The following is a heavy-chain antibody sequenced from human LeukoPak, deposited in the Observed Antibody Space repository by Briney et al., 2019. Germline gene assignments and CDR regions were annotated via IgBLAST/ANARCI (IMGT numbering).Heavy chain of an antibody. V-gene: IGHV3-11*01. CDR1: GFTFSNAW. J-gene: IGHJ4*02. Sequence: PGGSLRLSCAASGFTFSNAWMSWVRQAPGKGLEWVSYISSSGSTIYYADSVKGRFTISRDNAKNSLYLQMNSLRAEDTAVYYCARSHPRSVAGPDYWGQGTLVTVSS. CDR3: ARSHPRSVAGPDY. D-gene: IGHD6-19*01. CDR2: ISSSGSTI.